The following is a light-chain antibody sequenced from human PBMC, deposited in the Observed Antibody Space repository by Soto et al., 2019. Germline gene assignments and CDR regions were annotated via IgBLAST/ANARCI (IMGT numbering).Light chain of an antibody. CDR2: GNS. CDR1: SSNIGAGYD. J-gene: IGLJ3*02. V-gene: IGLV1-40*01. Sequence: QSVLTQPPSVSGAPGQRVTISCTGSSSNIGAGYDVHWYQQLPGTAPKLLIYGNSNRPSGVPDRFSGSKSGTSASLAIPGLQAEDEADYSCQSYDSSLSALFGGGTQLTVL. CDR3: QSYDSSLSAL.